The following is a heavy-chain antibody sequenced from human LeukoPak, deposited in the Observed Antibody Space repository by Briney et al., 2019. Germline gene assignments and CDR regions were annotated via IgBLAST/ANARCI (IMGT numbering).Heavy chain of an antibody. CDR2: INSDGSST. Sequence: PGGSLRLSCAASGFTFSSYWMHWVRQAPGKGLVWVSRINSDGSSTSYADSVKGRFTISRDNAKNTLYLQMNSLRAEDTAVYYCARVGYYGSGSYYLDYWGQGTLVTVSS. J-gene: IGHJ4*02. V-gene: IGHV3-74*01. D-gene: IGHD3-10*01. CDR1: GFTFSSYW. CDR3: ARVGYYGSGSYYLDY.